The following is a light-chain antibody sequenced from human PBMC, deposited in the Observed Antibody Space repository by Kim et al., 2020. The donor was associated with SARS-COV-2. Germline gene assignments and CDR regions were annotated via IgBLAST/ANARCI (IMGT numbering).Light chain of an antibody. CDR3: QSEDSSGTYVV. CDR2: KDS. J-gene: IGLJ2*01. CDR1: ALANQF. Sequence: SPGQTARTTCSGDALANQFAFWYQRRPGKATDLVIYKDSERPSGIPERFAGSSSGTTVTLTISGVQAEDEADYYCQSEDSSGTYVVFGGGTKLTVL. V-gene: IGLV3-25*03.